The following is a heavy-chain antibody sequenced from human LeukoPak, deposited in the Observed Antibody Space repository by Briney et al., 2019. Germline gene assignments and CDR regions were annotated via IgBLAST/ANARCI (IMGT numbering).Heavy chain of an antibody. CDR1: GGSISSGDYY. J-gene: IGHJ6*02. CDR3: ARAQKNYYYGMGV. V-gene: IGHV4-30-4*01. CDR2: IYYSGTT. Sequence: PSQTLSLTCTVSGGSISSGDYYWSWIRQPPGKGLEWIGYIYYSGTTYYNPSLKSRVTISVDTSKNQFSLKVSSVTAADTAVYYCARAQKNYYYGMGVWGQGTTVTVSS.